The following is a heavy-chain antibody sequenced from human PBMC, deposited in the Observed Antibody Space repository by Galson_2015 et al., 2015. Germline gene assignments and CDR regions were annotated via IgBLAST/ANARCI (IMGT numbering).Heavy chain of an antibody. Sequence: ETLSLTCTVSGGSISSYYWSWIRQPPGKGLEWIGYIYYSGSTNYNPSLKSRVTISVDTSKNQFSLKLSSVTAADTAVYYCAREYCSGGSCYLWYFDLWGRGTLVTVSS. D-gene: IGHD2-15*01. J-gene: IGHJ2*01. CDR1: GGSISSYY. CDR3: AREYCSGGSCYLWYFDL. V-gene: IGHV4-59*01. CDR2: IYYSGST.